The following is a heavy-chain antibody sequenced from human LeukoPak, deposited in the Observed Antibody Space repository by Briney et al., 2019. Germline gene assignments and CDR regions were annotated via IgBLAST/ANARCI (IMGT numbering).Heavy chain of an antibody. CDR3: ARDPRNYGSGSYSDY. CDR2: LNSDGSST. D-gene: IGHD3-10*01. J-gene: IGHJ4*02. V-gene: IGHV3-74*01. Sequence: QPGGSLRLSCAASGFTFSSYAMSWVRQAPGKGLVWVSRLNSDGSSTNYADSVKGRFTISRDNAKNTLYLQMNNLRVEDTAVYYCARDPRNYGSGSYSDYWGQGTLVTVSS. CDR1: GFTFSSYA.